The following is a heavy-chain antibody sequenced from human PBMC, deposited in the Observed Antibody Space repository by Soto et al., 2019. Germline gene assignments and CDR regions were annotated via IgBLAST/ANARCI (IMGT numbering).Heavy chain of an antibody. CDR1: GGSISSGGYY. V-gene: IGHV4-31*03. J-gene: IGHJ6*02. CDR2: IYYSGST. Sequence: SETLSLTCTVSGGSISSGGYYWSWIRQHPGKGLEWIGYIYYSGSTYYNPSLKSRVTISVDTSKNQFSLKLSSVTAADTAVYYCARDVHYKPYYYGMDVWGQGTTVTVSS. D-gene: IGHD1-1*01. CDR3: ARDVHYKPYYYGMDV.